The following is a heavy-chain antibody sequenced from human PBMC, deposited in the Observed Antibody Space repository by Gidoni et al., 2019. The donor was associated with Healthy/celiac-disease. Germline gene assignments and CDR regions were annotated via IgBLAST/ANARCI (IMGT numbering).Heavy chain of an antibody. CDR1: GFTFSSYG. V-gene: IGHV3-30*18. CDR2: ISYDGSNK. D-gene: IGHD2-2*01. J-gene: IGHJ6*02. Sequence: QVQLLASGGGVVQPGRSLRLSCAASGFTFSSYGIHWVRQAPGKGLEWVAVISYDGSNKYYADSVKGRFTISRDNSKNTLYLQMNSLRAEDTAVYYCAKGALKDIVVVPAAIPPDVWGQGTTVTVSS. CDR3: AKGALKDIVVVPAAIPPDV.